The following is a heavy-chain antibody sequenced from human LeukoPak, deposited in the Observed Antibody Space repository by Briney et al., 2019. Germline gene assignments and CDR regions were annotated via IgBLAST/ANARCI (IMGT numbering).Heavy chain of an antibody. CDR3: AKEGNIVVVTAMLGY. V-gene: IGHV3-30*02. J-gene: IGHJ4*02. CDR1: GFTFSSYG. Sequence: GGSLRLSCAASGFTFSSYGMHWVRQAPGKGLEWVAFIRYDGSNKYYADSVKGRFTISRDNSKNTLYLQMNNLRAEDTAVYYCAKEGNIVVVTAMLGYWGQGTLVTVSS. D-gene: IGHD2-21*02. CDR2: IRYDGSNK.